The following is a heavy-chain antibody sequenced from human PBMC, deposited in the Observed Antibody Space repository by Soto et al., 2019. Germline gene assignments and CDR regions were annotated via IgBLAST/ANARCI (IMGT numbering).Heavy chain of an antibody. CDR1: GGSISSYY. CDR2: IYYSGST. D-gene: IGHD4-17*01. J-gene: IGHJ4*02. CDR3: ARTTVRYYFDY. Sequence: SETLSLTCTVSGGSISSYYWSWIRQPPGKGLEWIGYIYYSGSTNYNPSLKSRVTISVDTSKNQFSLKLGSVTAADTAVYYCARTTVRYYFDYWGQGTLVTVSS. V-gene: IGHV4-59*01.